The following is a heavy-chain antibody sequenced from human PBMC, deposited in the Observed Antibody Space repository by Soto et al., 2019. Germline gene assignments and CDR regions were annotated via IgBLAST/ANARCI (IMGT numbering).Heavy chain of an antibody. J-gene: IGHJ6*02. Sequence: SETLSLTCTVSGGSVSSVSYYWSWIRQPPGKGLEWIGYIYYSGSTNYNPSLKSRVTISVDTSKNQFSLTLGSVTAADTAVYFCARDARMPTSIGGYYYCGMDVWGQGTTVTVSS. CDR2: IYYSGST. CDR3: ARDARMPTSIGGYYYCGMDV. CDR1: GGSVSSVSYY. D-gene: IGHD2-15*01. V-gene: IGHV4-61*01.